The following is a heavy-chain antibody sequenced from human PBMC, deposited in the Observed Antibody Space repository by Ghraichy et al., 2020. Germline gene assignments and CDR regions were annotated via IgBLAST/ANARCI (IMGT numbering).Heavy chain of an antibody. J-gene: IGHJ4*02. CDR3: ARHVWSGYYDYFDY. CDR2: IYYSGST. V-gene: IGHV4-39*01. Sequence: SETLSLTCTVSGGSISSSSYYWGWIRQPPGKGLEWIGCIYYSGSTYYNPSLKSRVTISVDTSKNHFSLKLSSVTAADTAVYYCARHVWSGYYDYFDYWGQGTLVTVSS. D-gene: IGHD3-3*01. CDR1: GGSISSSSYY.